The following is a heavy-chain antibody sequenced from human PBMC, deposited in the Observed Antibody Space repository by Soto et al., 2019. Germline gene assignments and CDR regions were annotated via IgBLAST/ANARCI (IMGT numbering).Heavy chain of an antibody. CDR2: IYYSGST. V-gene: IGHV4-59*08. J-gene: IGHJ4*02. CDR3: VRRSNLDGYAFDY. Sequence: ASETLSLTCTVSGGSISSYYWSWIRQPPGKGLEWIGYIYYSGSTNYNPSLKSRVTISVDTSKNQFSLKLSSVTAADTAVYYCVRRSNLDGYAFDYWGQGTLVTVSS. D-gene: IGHD5-18*01. CDR1: GGSISSYY.